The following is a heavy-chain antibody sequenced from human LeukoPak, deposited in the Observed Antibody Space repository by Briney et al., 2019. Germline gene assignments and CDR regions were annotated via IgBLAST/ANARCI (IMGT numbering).Heavy chain of an antibody. J-gene: IGHJ4*02. CDR2: ISGSSRYI. D-gene: IGHD6-13*01. CDR1: GFTFSSFS. CDR3: AREVGRSAAL. V-gene: IGHV3-21*01. Sequence: GGSLRLSCAASGFTFSSFSMDWVRQAPGKRLEWVSSISGSSRYIYYADSVKGRFTISRDNAKNSLYLQMNSLRADDTAVYYCAREVGRSAALWGQGTLVTVSS.